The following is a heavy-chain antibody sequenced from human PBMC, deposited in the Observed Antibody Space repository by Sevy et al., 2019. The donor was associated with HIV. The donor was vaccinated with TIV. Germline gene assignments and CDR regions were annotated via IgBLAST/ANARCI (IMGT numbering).Heavy chain of an antibody. Sequence: GGSLRLSCAASGFMFSDYHMSWIRQAPGKGLEWISYMSNSGTTIYYAESVKGRFSISRDNAEKSLYLQMNSLRAEDTAVYYCARAWFGEADGMDVWGQGTPVTVSS. V-gene: IGHV3-11*01. D-gene: IGHD3-10*01. CDR3: ARAWFGEADGMDV. CDR1: GFMFSDYH. J-gene: IGHJ6*02. CDR2: MSNSGTTI.